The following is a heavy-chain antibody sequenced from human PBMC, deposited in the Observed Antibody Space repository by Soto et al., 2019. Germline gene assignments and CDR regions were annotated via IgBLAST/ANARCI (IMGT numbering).Heavy chain of an antibody. Sequence: QVQLVQSGAEVKKPGSSVTVSCKASGGTFSSYTISCVRQAPGQGLEWMAGISPIFGTHIFAQKFQDRVTITEDDSNMTAYMEMNRVTSEDTAVYYCARVVVGSRLSLDYWGQGTLVTISS. D-gene: IGHD1-26*01. CDR3: ARVVVGSRLSLDY. J-gene: IGHJ4*02. V-gene: IGHV1-69*01. CDR2: ISPIFGTH. CDR1: GGTFSSYT.